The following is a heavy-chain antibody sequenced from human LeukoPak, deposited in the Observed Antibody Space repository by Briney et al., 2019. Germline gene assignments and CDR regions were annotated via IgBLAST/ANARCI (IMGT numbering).Heavy chain of an antibody. J-gene: IGHJ4*02. Sequence: GGSLRLSCAASGFTFSSYSMNWVRQAPGKGLGWVSYITSSSTIYYADSVKGRFTISRDNAKNSLYLQMNSLRDEDTAVYYCARDRGVMIMGYFDYWGQGTLVTVSS. CDR3: ARDRGVMIMGYFDY. CDR2: ITSSSTI. CDR1: GFTFSSYS. V-gene: IGHV3-48*02. D-gene: IGHD3-10*01.